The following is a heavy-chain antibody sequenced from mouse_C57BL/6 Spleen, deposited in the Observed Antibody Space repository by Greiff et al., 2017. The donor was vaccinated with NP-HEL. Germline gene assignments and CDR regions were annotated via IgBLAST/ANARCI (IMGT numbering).Heavy chain of an antibody. CDR2: IDPSDSYT. CDR3: ARRGVYYGNLYYFDY. V-gene: IGHV1-59*01. CDR1: GYTFTSYW. Sequence: QVQLQQPGAELVRPGTSVKLSCKASGYTFTSYWMHWVKQRPGQGLEWIGVIDPSDSYTNYNQKFKGKATLTVDTSSSTAYMQLSSLTSEDSAVYYCARRGVYYGNLYYFDYWGKGTTLTVSS. J-gene: IGHJ2*01. D-gene: IGHD2-1*01.